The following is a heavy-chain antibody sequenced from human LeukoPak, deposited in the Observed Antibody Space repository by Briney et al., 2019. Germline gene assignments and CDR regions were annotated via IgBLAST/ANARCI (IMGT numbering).Heavy chain of an antibody. CDR3: ARVVPDCSGGSCYTGFDY. Sequence: SQTLSLTCDVSGGFHSCCGYSGGWIRRPPGRGLEWVGYNYRSGSTYYNPSLKSRVTISVDRSKNQFSLKLSSVTAADTAVYYCARVVPDCSGGSCYTGFDYWGQGTLVTVSS. V-gene: IGHV4-30-2*01. D-gene: IGHD2-15*01. CDR2: NYRSGST. J-gene: IGHJ4*02. CDR1: GGFHSCCGYS.